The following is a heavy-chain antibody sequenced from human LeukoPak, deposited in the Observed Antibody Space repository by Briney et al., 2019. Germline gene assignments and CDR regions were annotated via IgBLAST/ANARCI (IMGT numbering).Heavy chain of an antibody. CDR2: ISGSGGRT. V-gene: IGHV3-23*01. CDR3: AKRSRELLT. J-gene: IGHJ5*02. D-gene: IGHD1-26*01. CDR1: GFTFGLTFSNYV. Sequence: GGSLRLSCAASGFTFGLTFSNYVMSWVRQAPGKGLERVSGISGSGGRTYYTDSVKGRFTISRDNSKNTLYLQMNSLRAEDTAIYYCAKRSRELLTWGQGTLVTVSS.